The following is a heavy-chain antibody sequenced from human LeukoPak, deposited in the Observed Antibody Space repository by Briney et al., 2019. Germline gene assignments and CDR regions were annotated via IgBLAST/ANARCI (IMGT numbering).Heavy chain of an antibody. CDR1: GGSISSYY. J-gene: IGHJ4*02. CDR3: ARDGRWGFEMGYFDY. CDR2: IYYSGST. V-gene: IGHV4-59*01. D-gene: IGHD5-24*01. Sequence: SETLSLTCTVSGGSISSYYWSWIRQPPGKGLEWIGYIYYSGSTNYNPSLKSRVTISVDTSKNQFSLKLSSVTAADTAVYYCARDGRWGFEMGYFDYWGQGTLVTVSS.